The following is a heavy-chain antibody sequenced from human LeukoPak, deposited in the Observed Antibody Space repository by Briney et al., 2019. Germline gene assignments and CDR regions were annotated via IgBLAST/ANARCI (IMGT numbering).Heavy chain of an antibody. CDR2: IWYDGSNK. J-gene: IGHJ6*03. D-gene: IGHD2-2*01. CDR1: GFTFSSYG. CDR3: AKECSSTSCSDPGCGVVNYYYYRDV. Sequence: PGGSLRLSCVPSGFTFSSYGMHWVRQAPRRGLGWVAVIWYDGSNKYYADSVKGRFTISRDNSKNTLYLQMNSLRAEDTAVYYCAKECSSTSCSDPGCGVVNYYYYRDVWGKGTTVSVSS. V-gene: IGHV3-33*06.